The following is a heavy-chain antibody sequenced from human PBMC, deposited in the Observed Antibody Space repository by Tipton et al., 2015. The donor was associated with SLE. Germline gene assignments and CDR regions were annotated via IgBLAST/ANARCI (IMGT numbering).Heavy chain of an antibody. J-gene: IGHJ4*02. CDR3: ARDLGLLGFDY. CDR1: GGSINSGNW. Sequence: TLSLTCTVSGGSINSGNWWSWVRQPPGKGLEWIGEIYDSGSTYYNPSLKSRVTISVDTSKNQFSLKLSSVTAADTAVYYCARDLGLLGFDYWGQGTLVTVSS. D-gene: IGHD3/OR15-3a*01. CDR2: IYDSGST. V-gene: IGHV4-4*02.